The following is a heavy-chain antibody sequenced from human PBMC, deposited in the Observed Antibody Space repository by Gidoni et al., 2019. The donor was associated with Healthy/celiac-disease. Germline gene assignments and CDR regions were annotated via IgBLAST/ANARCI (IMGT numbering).Heavy chain of an antibody. V-gene: IGHV3-74*01. D-gene: IGHD7-27*01. J-gene: IGHJ4*02. CDR1: GFTFSSYW. CDR3: AREGSTGEGRY. CDR2: INSDGSST. Sequence: EVPLVESGGGLVQPGGSLRIPCAASGFTFSSYWMHWVRQAPGKGLVWVSRINSDGSSTSYADSVKGRFTISRDNAKNTLYLQMNSLRAEDTAVYYCAREGSTGEGRYWGQGTLVTVSS.